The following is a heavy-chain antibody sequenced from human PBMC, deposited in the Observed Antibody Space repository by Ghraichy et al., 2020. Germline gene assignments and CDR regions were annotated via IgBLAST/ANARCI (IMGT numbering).Heavy chain of an antibody. CDR1: RFTFSNYA. D-gene: IGHD2-2*02. Sequence: GESLNISCAGSRFTFSNYAMSWVRQAPRKGLEWVSAIGPAGDNTYYADSVKGRFTVSRDNSKNTLYLQMNSLRVEDTAIYYCALYTVNFDFWGQGTLVTVSS. J-gene: IGHJ4*02. V-gene: IGHV3-23*01. CDR3: ALYTVNFDF. CDR2: IGPAGDNT.